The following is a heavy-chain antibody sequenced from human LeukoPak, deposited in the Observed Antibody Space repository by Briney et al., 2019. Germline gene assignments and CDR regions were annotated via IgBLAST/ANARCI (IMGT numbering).Heavy chain of an antibody. CDR3: ARSYIVVVPAVYFDY. J-gene: IGHJ4*02. V-gene: IGHV1-3*01. D-gene: IGHD2-2*01. CDR1: GYTFSTYA. CDR2: INGGDGNT. Sequence: ASVKVSCKTSGYTFSTYAIQWVRQAPGQRLEWMGWINGGDGNTKFSQKFQGRVTITRDTSASSSYMELSSLRSEDTAVYYCARSYIVVVPAVYFDYWGQGTLVTVSP.